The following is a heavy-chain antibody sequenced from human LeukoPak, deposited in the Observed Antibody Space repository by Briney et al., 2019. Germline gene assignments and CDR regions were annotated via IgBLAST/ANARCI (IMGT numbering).Heavy chain of an antibody. D-gene: IGHD6-13*01. CDR1: GYTFTGYY. V-gene: IGHV1-2*04. Sequence: ASVKASCKASGYTFTGYYMHWVRQAPGQGLEWMGWINPNSGGTNYAQKFQGWVTMTRDTSISTAYMELSRLRSDDTAVYYCARGGYSSSWYYFDYWGQGTLVTVSS. J-gene: IGHJ4*02. CDR2: INPNSGGT. CDR3: ARGGYSSSWYYFDY.